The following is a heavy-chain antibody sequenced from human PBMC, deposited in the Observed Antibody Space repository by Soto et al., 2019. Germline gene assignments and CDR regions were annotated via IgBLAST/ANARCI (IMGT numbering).Heavy chain of an antibody. CDR1: GLSITDSEMG. D-gene: IGHD2-2*01. CDR2: IDSSGEK. J-gene: IGHJ5*02. CDR3: ARRHLAVAVSTWFDP. Sequence: QVTLKESGPVLVKPTETLTLRCTVSGLSITDSEMGVSWIRQPPGQPLEWLAHIDSSGEKSYRTFLKSRLAFSKDTSKSQIVLTMTNMDPADTATYYCARRHLAVAVSTWFDPWGQGIPVTVSS. V-gene: IGHV2-26*01.